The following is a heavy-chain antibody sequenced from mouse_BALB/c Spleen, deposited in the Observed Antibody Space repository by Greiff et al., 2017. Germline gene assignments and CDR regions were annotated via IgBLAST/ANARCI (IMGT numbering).Heavy chain of an antibody. J-gene: IGHJ4*01. CDR1: GFTFSSYA. Sequence: EVKVEESGGGLVKPGGSLKLSCAASGFTFSSYAMSWVRQSPEKRLEWVAEISSGGSYTYYPDTVTGRFTISRDNAKNTLYLEMSSLRSEDTDMYYCARDPGNYAMDYWGQGTSVTVSS. CDR2: ISSGGSYT. V-gene: IGHV5-9-4*01. CDR3: ARDPGNYAMDY.